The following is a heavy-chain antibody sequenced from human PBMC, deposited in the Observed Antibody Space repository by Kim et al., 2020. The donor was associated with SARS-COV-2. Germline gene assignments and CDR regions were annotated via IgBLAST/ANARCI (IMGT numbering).Heavy chain of an antibody. CDR1: GGTFSSYA. J-gene: IGHJ4*02. Sequence: SVKVSCKASGGTFSSYAISWVRQAPGQGLEWMGGIIPIFGTANYAQKFQGRVTITADESTSTAYMELSSLRSEDTAVYYCARSAHPDDGAGSLAGLPLAFSFDYWGQGTLVTVSS. CDR3: ARSAHPDDGAGSLAGLPLAFSFDY. V-gene: IGHV1-69*13. CDR2: IIPIFGTA. D-gene: IGHD2-21*01.